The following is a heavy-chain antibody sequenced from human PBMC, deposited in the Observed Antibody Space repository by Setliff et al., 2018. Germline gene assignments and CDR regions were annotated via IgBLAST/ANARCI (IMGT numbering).Heavy chain of an antibody. CDR1: GFTFSHYG. CDR3: ATNPPKGPSGGYYYDDPYYYYMDV. CDR2: IWYDGSST. J-gene: IGHJ6*03. V-gene: IGHV3-33*03. D-gene: IGHD3-22*01. Sequence: PGGSLRLSCATSGFTFSHYGMHWVRQAPGKGLEWVAIIWYDGSSTYYADSVKGRFTISRDNAKNTLFLQMNSLRAEDTAVYYCATNPPKGPSGGYYYDDPYYYYMDVWGKGTTVTVSS.